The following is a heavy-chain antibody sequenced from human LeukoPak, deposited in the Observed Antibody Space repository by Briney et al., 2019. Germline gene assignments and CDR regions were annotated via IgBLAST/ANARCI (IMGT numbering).Heavy chain of an antibody. CDR1: GFTFSSSG. CDR3: AREKRTYYYDSSGYFS. V-gene: IGHV3-23*01. Sequence: RAGGSLRLSCAASGFTFSSSGMSWVRQAPGKGLEWVSSITYSGGSTYYADSVKGRFTISRDNSENTLYLQMNSLRAEDTAVYYCAREKRTYYYDSSGYFSWGQGTLVTVSS. D-gene: IGHD3-22*01. CDR2: ITYSGGST. J-gene: IGHJ5*02.